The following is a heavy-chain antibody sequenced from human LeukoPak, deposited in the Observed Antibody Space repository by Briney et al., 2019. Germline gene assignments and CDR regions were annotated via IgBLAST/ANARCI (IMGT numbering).Heavy chain of an antibody. CDR2: IYYSGST. J-gene: IGHJ4*02. CDR1: GGSISSSSYY. V-gene: IGHV4-39*01. CDR3: ARLRIAVAGAHFDY. D-gene: IGHD6-19*01. Sequence: PSETLSLTCTVSGGSISSSSYYWGWIRQPPGKGLEWIGSIYYSGSTYYNPSLKSRVTISVDTSKNQFSLKLSSVTAADTAVYYCARLRIAVAGAHFDYWGQGTLVTVPS.